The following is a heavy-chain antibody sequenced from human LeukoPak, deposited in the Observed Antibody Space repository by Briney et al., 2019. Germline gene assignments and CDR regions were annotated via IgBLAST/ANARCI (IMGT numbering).Heavy chain of an antibody. CDR3: TRVGPSGGPFDY. Sequence: GGSLRLSCAASGFTFNDYGMSWVRQVPGKGLEWVSGINWKGDSASYADSVKGRFTLSRDNAKNSLSLQMNSLRAEDTALYYCTRVGPSGGPFDYWGQGTLVTVSS. CDR2: INWKGDSA. J-gene: IGHJ4*02. D-gene: IGHD2-8*02. CDR1: GFTFNDYG. V-gene: IGHV3-20*04.